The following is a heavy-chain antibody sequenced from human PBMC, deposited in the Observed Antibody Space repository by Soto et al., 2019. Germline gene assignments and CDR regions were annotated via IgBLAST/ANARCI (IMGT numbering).Heavy chain of an antibody. CDR2: INPSGGHT. V-gene: IGHV1-46*03. CDR1: GNTFSNYY. J-gene: IGHJ4*02. CDR3: ARGGHVVVVSAAFDY. Sequence: QVQLVQSGAEVKKPGASVKVSCKASGNTFSNYYIHWVRQAPGQGLEWMRTINPSGGHTTYAQKFRGRVTMTRDRSTSTLYMELTSLRSEDTAVYYCARGGHVVVVSAAFDYWGQGTLVTVSS. D-gene: IGHD2-21*01.